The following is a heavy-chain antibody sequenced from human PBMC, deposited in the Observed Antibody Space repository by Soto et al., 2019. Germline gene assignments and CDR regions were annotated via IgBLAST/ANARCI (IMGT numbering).Heavy chain of an antibody. CDR1: GFTFSSYD. Sequence: EVQLVESGGGLVQPGGSLRLSCAASGFTFSSYDMHWVRQATGKGLEWVSGIGTAGDTYYPGSVKGRFTISRENAKNSLYLQMKSLRAGDTAVYYCARGITMVRGVILDYFDYWGQGTLVTVSS. CDR2: IGTAGDT. CDR3: ARGITMVRGVILDYFDY. V-gene: IGHV3-13*04. J-gene: IGHJ4*02. D-gene: IGHD3-10*01.